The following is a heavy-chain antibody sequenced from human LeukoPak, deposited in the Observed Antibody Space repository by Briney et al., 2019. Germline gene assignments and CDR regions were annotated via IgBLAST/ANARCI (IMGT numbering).Heavy chain of an antibody. CDR2: ISGSGGST. J-gene: IGHJ4*02. D-gene: IGHD1-1*01. CDR1: GFTFSSYA. Sequence: GGSLRLSCAASGFTFSSYAMSWVRRAPGKGLEWVSAISGSGGSTYYADSMKGRFTISRDNSKNTLYLQMNSLRAEDTAVYYCAKDRDWNDPPFTFDYWGQGTLVTVSS. CDR3: AKDRDWNDPPFTFDY. V-gene: IGHV3-23*01.